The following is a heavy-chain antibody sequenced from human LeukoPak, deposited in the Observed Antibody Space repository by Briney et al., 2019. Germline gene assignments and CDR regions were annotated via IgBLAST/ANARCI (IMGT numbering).Heavy chain of an antibody. CDR3: ARGTRGPHY. CDR2: IKQDGSEK. CDR1: RFTFSNYW. D-gene: IGHD3-16*01. Sequence: PGGSLRLSCAASRFTFSNYWMSWVRQAPGKGLEWVATIKQDGSEKYYVDSVKGRFTISRDNAKNSLYLQMNYLRAEDTAVYYCARGTRGPHYWGQGTLVTVSS. V-gene: IGHV3-7*04. J-gene: IGHJ4*02.